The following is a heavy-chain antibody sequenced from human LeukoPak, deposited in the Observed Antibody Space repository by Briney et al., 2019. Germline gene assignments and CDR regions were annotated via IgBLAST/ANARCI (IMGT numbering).Heavy chain of an antibody. CDR3: ARRRYCGGDCYDRAFYI. CDR1: GYSFTSYW. V-gene: IGHV5-51*01. D-gene: IGHD2-21*02. J-gene: IGHJ3*02. CDR2: IYPGDSDT. Sequence: GESLKISCKGSGYSFTSYWIGWVRQMPGKGLEWMGIIYPGDSDTRYSPSFQGQVTISADKSISTAYLQWSSLKASDTAMYYCARRRYCGGDCYDRAFYIGGQGTMVTVSS.